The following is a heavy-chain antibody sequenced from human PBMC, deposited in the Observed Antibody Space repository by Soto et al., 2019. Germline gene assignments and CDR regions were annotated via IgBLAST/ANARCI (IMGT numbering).Heavy chain of an antibody. V-gene: IGHV3-72*01. CDR2: IRNKANSYTT. J-gene: IGHJ4*01. D-gene: IGHD1-26*01. Sequence: EVQLVESGGGLVQPGGSQRLSCAASGFPFSDHYMDWVRQAPGKGLEWVGRIRNKANSYTTDYAASVTGRFTISRDDSKDSLYLQMNSLKTEDTAIYYCARDSGKGAYFDYWGHGTLATVSS. CDR1: GFPFSDHY. CDR3: ARDSGKGAYFDY.